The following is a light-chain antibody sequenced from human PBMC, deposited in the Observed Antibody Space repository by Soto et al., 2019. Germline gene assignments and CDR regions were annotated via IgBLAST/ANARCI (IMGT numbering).Light chain of an antibody. CDR3: QQYGRSGT. V-gene: IGKV3-20*01. Sequence: EIVLTQSPGTLSLSPGERATLSGMASQSVSRTYLAWYQQKPVQAPRLLIYATSSRATGIPDRFSGSGSGTDFTLTISRLEPEDFAVYYCQQYGRSGTFGQGTKVDIK. CDR1: QSVSRTY. J-gene: IGKJ1*01. CDR2: ATS.